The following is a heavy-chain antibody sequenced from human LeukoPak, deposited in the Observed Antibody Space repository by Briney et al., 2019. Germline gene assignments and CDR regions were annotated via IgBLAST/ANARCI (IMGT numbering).Heavy chain of an antibody. D-gene: IGHD3-22*01. V-gene: IGHV5-51*01. Sequence: PGESLKISCKGSGYSFTDYWIGWVRQMPGKGLEWMGIIYPGDSETTYSPSSQGQVTISADKSISTAYLQWSSLKASDTAMYYCARQGRDNSGYRDFDYWGQGTLVTVSS. J-gene: IGHJ4*02. CDR1: GYSFTDYW. CDR3: ARQGRDNSGYRDFDY. CDR2: IYPGDSET.